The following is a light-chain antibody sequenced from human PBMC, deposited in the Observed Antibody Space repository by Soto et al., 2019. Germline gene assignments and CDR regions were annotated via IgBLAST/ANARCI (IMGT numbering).Light chain of an antibody. V-gene: IGKV3-20*01. CDR1: QSVSSSY. CDR2: GAS. CDR3: QQYGSSLWT. J-gene: IGKJ1*01. Sequence: EIVLTQSPGTLSLSPGERATLSCRASQSVSSSYLAWYQQKPGQAPRLLIYGASSRATGIPDRFSGSGSGTDFTLTISRLEPEDFEVYYCQQYGSSLWTLAQGTKVDIK.